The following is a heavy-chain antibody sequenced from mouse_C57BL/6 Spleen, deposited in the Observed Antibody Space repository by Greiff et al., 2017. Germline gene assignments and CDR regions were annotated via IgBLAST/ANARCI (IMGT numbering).Heavy chain of an antibody. CDR1: GYTFTSYW. J-gene: IGHJ3*01. D-gene: IGHD3-2*02. CDR2: IDPSDSYT. CDR3: ARWAAQATFAY. Sequence: VKLQQPGAELVMPGASVKLSCKASGYTFTSYWMHWVKQRPGQGLEWIGEIDPSDSYTNYNQKFKGKSTLTVDKSSSTAYMQLSSLTSEDSAVYYCARWAAQATFAYWGQGTLVTVSA. V-gene: IGHV1-69*01.